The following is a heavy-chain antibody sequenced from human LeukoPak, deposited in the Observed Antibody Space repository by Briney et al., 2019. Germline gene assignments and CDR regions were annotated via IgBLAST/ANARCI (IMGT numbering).Heavy chain of an antibody. CDR2: IKRDGSVT. CDR3: ARAQYYDFWSGYYGGGAFDI. J-gene: IGHJ3*02. Sequence: PGGSLRLSCEASGFTFSSYWMTWVRQAPGRGLEWVANIKRDGSVTHYVDSVKGRFTISRDNTKNSLYLQMNSLRSEDTAVYYCARAQYYDFWSGYYGGGAFDIWGQGTMVTVSS. CDR1: GFTFSSYW. V-gene: IGHV3-7*01. D-gene: IGHD3-3*01.